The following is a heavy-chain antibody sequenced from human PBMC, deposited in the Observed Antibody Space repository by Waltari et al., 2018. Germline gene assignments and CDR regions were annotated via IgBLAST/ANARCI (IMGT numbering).Heavy chain of an antibody. CDR1: GASISSNYY. D-gene: IGHD5-12*01. J-gene: IGHJ4*02. CDR2: IGGSSGAI. CDR3: ARWTYSGFTFDY. V-gene: IGHV4-38-2*01. Sequence: QVQLQESGPGLVKPSETLSLSCAVSGASISSNYYWTWFRQPPGKGLEWIGYIGGSSGAIYYNTSIQSRVILSKDTSKNGFSLKLTSVTAADSAVYYCARWTYSGFTFDYWGQGVLVTVSS.